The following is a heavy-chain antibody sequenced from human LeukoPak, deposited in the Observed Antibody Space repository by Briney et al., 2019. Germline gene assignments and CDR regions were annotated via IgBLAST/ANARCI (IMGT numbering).Heavy chain of an antibody. Sequence: PSETLSLTCTVSGGSISSYYWSWIRQPSGKGLEWIGYIYYSGSTNYNPSLKSRVTISVGTSKNQFSLKLSSVTAADTAVYYCARYYYDLYDYWGQGTLVTVSS. CDR3: ARYYYDLYDY. D-gene: IGHD3-22*01. V-gene: IGHV4-59*01. CDR1: GGSISSYY. J-gene: IGHJ4*02. CDR2: IYYSGST.